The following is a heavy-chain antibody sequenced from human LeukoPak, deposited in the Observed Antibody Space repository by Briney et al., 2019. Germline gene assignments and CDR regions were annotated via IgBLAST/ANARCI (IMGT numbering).Heavy chain of an antibody. CDR2: ISAYNGNT. Sequence: VASVKVSCKASGYTFTSYGISWVRQAPGQGLEWMGWISAYNGNTNYAQKLQGRVTMTTDTSTSTAYMELSRLRSDDTAVYYCARDRLYYYGSGSYPLRAFDIWGQGTMVTVSS. CDR3: ARDRLYYYGSGSYPLRAFDI. D-gene: IGHD3-10*01. V-gene: IGHV1-18*01. J-gene: IGHJ3*02. CDR1: GYTFTSYG.